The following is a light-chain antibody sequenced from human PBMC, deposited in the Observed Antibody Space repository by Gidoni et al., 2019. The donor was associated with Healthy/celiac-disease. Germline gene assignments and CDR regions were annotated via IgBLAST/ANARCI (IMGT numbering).Light chain of an antibody. CDR1: KLGVKF. J-gene: IGLJ2*01. V-gene: IGLV3-1*01. CDR2: QNS. CDR3: QAWDSSTVV. Sequence: PGRPAVIPCSGVKLGVKFACWYQQKPGQSPVLVIYQNSQRPSGIPERFSGSNSGNTATLTISGTLAMDEADYYCQAWDSSTVVFGGGTKLTVL.